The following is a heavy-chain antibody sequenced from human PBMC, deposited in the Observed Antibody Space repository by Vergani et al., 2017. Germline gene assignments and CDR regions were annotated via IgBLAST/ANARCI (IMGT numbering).Heavy chain of an antibody. J-gene: IGHJ4*02. V-gene: IGHV3-21*01. CDR1: GFTFSSYS. Sequence: EVQLVESGGGLVKPGGSLRLSCAASGFTFSSYSMNWVRQAPGKGLEWVSSISSSSSYIYYADSVKGRFTISRDNAMNSLYLQMNSLRAEDTAVYYCARVEGGSYRTPDDYWGQGTLVTVSS. D-gene: IGHD1-26*01. CDR2: ISSSSSYI. CDR3: ARVEGGSYRTPDDY.